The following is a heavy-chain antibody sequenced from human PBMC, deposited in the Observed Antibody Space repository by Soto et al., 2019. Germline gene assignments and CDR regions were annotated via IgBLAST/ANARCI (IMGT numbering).Heavy chain of an antibody. D-gene: IGHD6-6*01. Sequence: SDTLSLTCTVSGGSISSGGYYWSWIRQHPGKGLEWIGYIYYSGSAYYNPSLKSRVTISVDTSKNQFSLKLSSVTAADTAVYYCARSYSSSSFDYWGQGTLVTVSS. V-gene: IGHV4-31*03. J-gene: IGHJ4*02. CDR1: GGSISSGGYY. CDR3: ARSYSSSSFDY. CDR2: IYYSGSA.